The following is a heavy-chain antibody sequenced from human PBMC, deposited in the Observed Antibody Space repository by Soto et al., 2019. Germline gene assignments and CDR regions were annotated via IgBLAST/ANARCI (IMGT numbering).Heavy chain of an antibody. V-gene: IGHV4-34*01. Sequence: PSETLSLTCTVSGGSISSYYWSWIRQPPGKGLEWIGEINHSGSTNYNPSLKSRVTISVDTSKNQFSLKLSSVTAADTAVYYCARRVVVASNNWFDPWGQGTLVTVSS. CDR1: GGSISSYY. D-gene: IGHD2-15*01. CDR2: INHSGST. CDR3: ARRVVVASNNWFDP. J-gene: IGHJ5*02.